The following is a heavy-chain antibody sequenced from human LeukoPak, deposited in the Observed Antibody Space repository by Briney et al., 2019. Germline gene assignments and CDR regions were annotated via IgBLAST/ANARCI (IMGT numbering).Heavy chain of an antibody. CDR2: LSGSGGST. Sequence: GGSLRLSCAASGFTFCNYAMSWVPQAPGKGREWVSALSGSGGSTYYAHSVKGPFTISRDNSKNTLYLQMQRVRAEDTSVYYCAKDLIRPYYYDSSGYWGNAFDIWGQGTMVTVSS. D-gene: IGHD3-22*01. CDR1: GFTFCNYA. V-gene: IGHV3-23*01. CDR3: AKDLIRPYYYDSSGYWGNAFDI. J-gene: IGHJ3*02.